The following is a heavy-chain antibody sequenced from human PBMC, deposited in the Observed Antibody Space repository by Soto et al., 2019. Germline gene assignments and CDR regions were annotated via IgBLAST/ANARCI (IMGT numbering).Heavy chain of an antibody. CDR2: INHSGST. CDR3: ARGRAGYCSGGSCYQTPKYYYYYMDV. CDR1: GGSFSGYY. D-gene: IGHD2-15*01. J-gene: IGHJ6*03. V-gene: IGHV4-34*01. Sequence: SETLSLTCAVYGGSFSGYYWSWIRQPPGKGLEWIGEINHSGSTNYNPSLKSRVTISVDTSKNQFSLKLSSVTAADTAVYYCARGRAGYCSGGSCYQTPKYYYYYMDVWGKGTTVT.